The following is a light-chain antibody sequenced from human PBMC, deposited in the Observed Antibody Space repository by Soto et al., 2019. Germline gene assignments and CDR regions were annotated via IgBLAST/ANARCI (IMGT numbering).Light chain of an antibody. V-gene: IGLV2-14*01. J-gene: IGLJ3*02. Sequence: QSALTQPASVSGFPGQSITISCTGTSSDIGGYNFVSWYQQHPGKTPKVMIYEVSNRPSGGSNRFSGSTSGNTASLTISGLQDEDEGEYYCSSYASNSIRMFGGGTKVTVL. CDR1: SSDIGGYNF. CDR2: EVS. CDR3: SSYASNSIRM.